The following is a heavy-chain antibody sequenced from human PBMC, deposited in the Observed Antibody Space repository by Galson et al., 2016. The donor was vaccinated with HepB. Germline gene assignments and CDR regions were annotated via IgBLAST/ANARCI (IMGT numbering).Heavy chain of an antibody. J-gene: IGHJ4*02. CDR2: ISSTSSTI. CDR1: GFSFGSHS. D-gene: IGHD4-23*01. CDR3: ARAYGGNWMFEF. Sequence: SLRLSCAASGFSFGSHSINWVRQSAVKGLEWLAYISSTSSTIYYAASVWGRFTVSRDNAKDSLFLQMNSLTAEDTAIYYCARAYGGNWMFEFWGQGVLVTVSS. V-gene: IGHV3-48*03.